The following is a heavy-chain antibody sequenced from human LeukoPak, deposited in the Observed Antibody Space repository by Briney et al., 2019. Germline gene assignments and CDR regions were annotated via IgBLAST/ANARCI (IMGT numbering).Heavy chain of an antibody. CDR2: ISAYNGNT. CDR1: GYTFTSYG. J-gene: IGHJ6*02. V-gene: IGHV1-18*01. D-gene: IGHD2-2*01. CDR3: ARALGYCSSTSCYGYYYYGMDV. Sequence: ASVKVSCKASGYTFTSYGISWVRQAPGQGLEWMGWISAYNGNTNYAQKFQGRVTMTRDTSISTAYMELSRLRSDDTAVYYCARALGYCSSTSCYGYYYYGMDVWGQGTTVTVSS.